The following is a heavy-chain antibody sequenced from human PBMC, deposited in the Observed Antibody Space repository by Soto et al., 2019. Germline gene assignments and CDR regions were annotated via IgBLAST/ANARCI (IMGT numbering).Heavy chain of an antibody. CDR2: MNPNSGNT. CDR3: ARAGDSSSWYDYYGMDV. Sequence: ASVKVSCKASGYTFTSYDINWVRQATGQGLEWMGWMNPNSGNTGYAQKFQGRDTMTRNTSISTAYMELSSLRSEDTAVYYCARAGDSSSWYDYYGMDVWGQGTTVTVSS. J-gene: IGHJ6*02. V-gene: IGHV1-8*01. D-gene: IGHD6-13*01. CDR1: GYTFTSYD.